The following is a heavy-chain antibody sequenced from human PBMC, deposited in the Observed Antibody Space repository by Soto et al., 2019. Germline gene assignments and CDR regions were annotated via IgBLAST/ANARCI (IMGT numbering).Heavy chain of an antibody. CDR2: IKHSGSS. J-gene: IGHJ3*02. CDR3: ARGGRSDWQVALHI. Sequence: SETLSLTCAVYAGSFSHYYWDLIRQSPGKGLEWIGKIKHSGSSNYNPSLRSRVSISVDMSKNQLSLRLTSVPAADTAVYYWARGGRSDWQVALHIWGKGKMVTV. V-gene: IGHV4-34*01. CDR1: AGSFSHYY. D-gene: IGHD2-21*02.